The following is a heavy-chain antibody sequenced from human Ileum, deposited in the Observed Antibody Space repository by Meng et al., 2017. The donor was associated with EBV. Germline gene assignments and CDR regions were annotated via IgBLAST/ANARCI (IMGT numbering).Heavy chain of an antibody. D-gene: IGHD5-24*01. Sequence: QTHLVESGHGLGKIAKTLSLTCTVSGGSSSSSNWNSVRQSPGKRLEWMGRISNSGSTNYNTSLQSRVTISVATSKNQFTLNLSSVIPADTAVYSCAMRKAEMRAITPHNWLDNWGQGTLVTVSS. V-gene: IGHV4-59*01. J-gene: IGHJ5*02. CDR3: AMRKAEMRAITPHNWLDN. CDR2: ISNSGST. CDR1: GGSSSSSN.